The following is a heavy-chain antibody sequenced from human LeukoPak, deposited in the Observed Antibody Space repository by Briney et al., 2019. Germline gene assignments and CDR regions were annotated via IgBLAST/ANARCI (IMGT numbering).Heavy chain of an antibody. J-gene: IGHJ4*02. CDR1: GGSISSYY. CDR3: ARDAVAGHGDLDY. CDR2: IYYSGST. Sequence: SEALSLTCTVSGGSISSYYWSWIRQPPGKGLEWIGYIYYSGSTNYNPSLKSRVTISVDTSKNQFSLKLSSVTAADTALYYCARDAVAGHGDLDYWGQGTQVTVSS. D-gene: IGHD6-19*01. V-gene: IGHV4-59*01.